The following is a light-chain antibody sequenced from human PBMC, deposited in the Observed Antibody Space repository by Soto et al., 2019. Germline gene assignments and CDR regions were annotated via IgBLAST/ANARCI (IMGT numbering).Light chain of an antibody. CDR3: QQYNSYST. J-gene: IGKJ1*01. Sequence: DIQMTQSPSTLSASVGDRVTITCRASQSLSSWLAWYQQKPGKAPKLLIYKASSLESGVPSRFSGSGSGTEFTITISSLQPDDFATYYCQQYNSYSTFGQGTKVEIK. CDR1: QSLSSW. V-gene: IGKV1-5*03. CDR2: KAS.